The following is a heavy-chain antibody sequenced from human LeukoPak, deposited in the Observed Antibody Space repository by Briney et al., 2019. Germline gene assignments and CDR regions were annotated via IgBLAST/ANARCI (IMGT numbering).Heavy chain of an antibody. J-gene: IGHJ4*02. CDR1: GFTFTSSA. CDR3: AARPLVGASDYFDY. Sequence: SVKVSCMASGFTFTSSAMQWVRQARGQRLEWIGWIVVGSGNTNYAQKFQERVTITRDMSTSTAYMELSSLRSEDTAVYYCAARPLVGASDYFDYWGQGTLVTVSS. V-gene: IGHV1-58*02. CDR2: IVVGSGNT. D-gene: IGHD1-26*01.